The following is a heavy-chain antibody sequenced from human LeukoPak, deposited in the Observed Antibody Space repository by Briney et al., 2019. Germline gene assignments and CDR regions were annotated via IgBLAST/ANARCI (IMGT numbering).Heavy chain of an antibody. Sequence: ASVKVSCKASGYTFTGYYMHWVRQAPGQGLEWIGRINPNSGGTNYAQKFQGRVTMTRDTSISTAYMELSRLRSDDTAVYYCARVPSTVTTGTIYYYYYMDVWGKGTTVTVSS. J-gene: IGHJ6*03. V-gene: IGHV1-2*06. CDR3: ARVPSTVTTGTIYYYYYMDV. D-gene: IGHD4-17*01. CDR1: GYTFTGYY. CDR2: INPNSGGT.